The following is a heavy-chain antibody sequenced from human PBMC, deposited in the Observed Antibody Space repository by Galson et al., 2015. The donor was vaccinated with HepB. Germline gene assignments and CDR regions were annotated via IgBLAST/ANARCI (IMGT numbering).Heavy chain of an antibody. CDR3: ASQGYSYGSYYYYGMDV. CDR1: GYSFTSYW. V-gene: IGHV5-10-1*01. CDR2: IDPSDSYT. J-gene: IGHJ6*02. D-gene: IGHD5-18*01. Sequence: QSGAEVKKPGESLRISCKGSGYSFTSYWISWVRQMPGKGLEWMGRIDPSDSYTNYSPSFQGHVTISADKSISTAYLQWSSLKASDTAMYYCASQGYSYGSYYYYGMDVWGQGTTVTVSS.